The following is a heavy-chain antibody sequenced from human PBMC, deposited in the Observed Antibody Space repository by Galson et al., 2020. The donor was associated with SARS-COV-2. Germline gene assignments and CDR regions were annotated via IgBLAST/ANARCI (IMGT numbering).Heavy chain of an antibody. CDR1: GFTFSNFA. V-gene: IGHV3-30-3*01. CDR3: TRARDGYNHFDY. D-gene: IGHD5-12*01. CDR2: ISYDAYNK. Sequence: GESLKISCTASGFTFSNFAMHWVRQAPGKGLEWLAVISYDAYNKYYADSVKGRFTISRDDSKNTLYLQMNSLRGEDTAVYYCTRARDGYNHFDYWGQGTLVTVSS. J-gene: IGHJ4*02.